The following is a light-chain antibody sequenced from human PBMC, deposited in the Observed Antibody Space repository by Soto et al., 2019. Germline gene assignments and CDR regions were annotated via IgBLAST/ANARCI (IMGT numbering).Light chain of an antibody. CDR3: TSYAGSNIWV. CDR2: EVS. V-gene: IGLV2-8*01. J-gene: IGLJ3*02. Sequence: QSALTQTPSASGSPGQSVTISCTGTSSDVGGYNYVSWYQQYPGKAPKLMIYEVSKRPSGVPDRFSGSKSGKTASLTVSGLQPEDEADYYCTSYAGSNIWVFGGGTQLTVL. CDR1: SSDVGGYNY.